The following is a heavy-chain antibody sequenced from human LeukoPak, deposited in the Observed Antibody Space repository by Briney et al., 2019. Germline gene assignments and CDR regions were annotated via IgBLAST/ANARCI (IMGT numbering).Heavy chain of an antibody. V-gene: IGHV4-59*01. J-gene: IGHJ6*02. CDR1: GGSISSYY. CDR2: IYYSGST. Sequence: SETLSLTCTVSGGSISSYYWSWIRQPPGKGQEWIGYIYYSGSTNYNPSLKSRVTISVDTSKNQFSLKLSSVTAADTAVYYCARHSYNYCGLDVWGQGTTITVSS. CDR3: ARHSYNYCGLDV. D-gene: IGHD1-26*01.